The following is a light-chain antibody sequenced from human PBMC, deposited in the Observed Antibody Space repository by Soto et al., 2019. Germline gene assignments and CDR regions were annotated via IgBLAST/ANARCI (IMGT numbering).Light chain of an antibody. CDR1: QAIDSW. CDR2: TGS. J-gene: IGKJ1*01. Sequence: DIQMTQSPSSLSASVVDRVTITCRASQAIDSWLAWYQQKPGEAPKLLIFTGSLLHSGVPPRFSGSGSGTDFTLTISSLQPEDFATYYCQQTLSFPPTFGQRTKVDIK. CDR3: QQTLSFPPT. V-gene: IGKV1-12*01.